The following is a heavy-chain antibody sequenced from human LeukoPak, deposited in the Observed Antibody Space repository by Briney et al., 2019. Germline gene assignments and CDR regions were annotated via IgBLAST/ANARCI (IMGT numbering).Heavy chain of an antibody. J-gene: IGHJ5*02. D-gene: IGHD3-22*01. CDR2: ISSSATTI. CDR3: ARSFATYFYDS. CDR1: GFTFSSCE. Sequence: GGSLRLSCAASGFTFSSCEMNWVRQAPGKGLEWVSYISSSATTIYYADSVKGRFTISRDNTKNSLYLQMDSLRAEDTAVYFCARSFATYFYDSWGQGTLVTVSS. V-gene: IGHV3-48*03.